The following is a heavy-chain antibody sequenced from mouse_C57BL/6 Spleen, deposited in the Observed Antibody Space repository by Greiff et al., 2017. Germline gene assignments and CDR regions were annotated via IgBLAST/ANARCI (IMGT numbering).Heavy chain of an antibody. Sequence: EVQLQQSGPVLVKPGASVQMSCKASGYTFTDYYMNWVKQSHGKSLEWIGVINPYNGGTSYNQKFKGKATLTVDKSSSTAYRELNSLTSEDSAVYYCARAYDYGTSYYFDYWGQGTTLTVSS. J-gene: IGHJ2*01. CDR2: INPYNGGT. CDR1: GYTFTDYY. CDR3: ARAYDYGTSYYFDY. V-gene: IGHV1-19*01. D-gene: IGHD2-4*01.